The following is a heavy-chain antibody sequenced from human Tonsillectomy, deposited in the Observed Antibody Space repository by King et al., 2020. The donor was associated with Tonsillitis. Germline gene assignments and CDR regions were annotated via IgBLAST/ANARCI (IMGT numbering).Heavy chain of an antibody. V-gene: IGHV4-39*01. CDR2: VYYSGST. D-gene: IGHD2-21*01. J-gene: IGHJ3*02. CDR3: ATSHINSVEHAFDI. CDR1: GGSISSRDYY. Sequence: QLQESGPGLVKPSETLSLTCTVSGGSISSRDYYWGWIRQPPGKGLEWIGSVYYSGSTYYIPSLQSRITISVDTSKRRFSFQLTSVTAADTAVYYCATSHINSVEHAFDIWGQGTLVTVSS.